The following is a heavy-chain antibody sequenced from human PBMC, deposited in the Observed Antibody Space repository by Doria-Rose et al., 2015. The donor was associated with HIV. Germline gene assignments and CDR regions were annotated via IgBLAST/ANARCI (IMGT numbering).Heavy chain of an antibody. Sequence: LTCAVYGGAFSTYHWSWIRQPPGKGLEWIGEINHSGSTNYNPSLKSRVTISVDTSKNQFSLRLTSVTAADTAVYYCARGSLTEEIWAFDIWGQGTMVTVSS. D-gene: IGHD3-16*01. CDR2: INHSGST. J-gene: IGHJ3*02. V-gene: IGHV4-34*01. CDR3: ARGSLTEEIWAFDI. CDR1: GGAFSTYH.